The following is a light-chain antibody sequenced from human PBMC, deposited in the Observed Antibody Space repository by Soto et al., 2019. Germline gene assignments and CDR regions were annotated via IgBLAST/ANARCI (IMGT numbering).Light chain of an antibody. V-gene: IGKV1-5*03. J-gene: IGKJ1*01. Sequence: DIQMTQSPSTLSASVGDRVTITCRASHSISSWLDWYQQKPGKAPKLLIYKASSLESGVPSRFSGSGSGTEFTLTISSLQPDDFATYYCQQYNSYWTFGQGTKVAIK. CDR3: QQYNSYWT. CDR2: KAS. CDR1: HSISSW.